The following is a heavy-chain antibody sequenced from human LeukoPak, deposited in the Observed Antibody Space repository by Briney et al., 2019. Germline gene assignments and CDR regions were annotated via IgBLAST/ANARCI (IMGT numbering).Heavy chain of an antibody. CDR1: GGSISSYY. Sequence: SETLSLTCTVSGGSISSYYWSWIRQPPGKGLEWIGYIYYSGSTNYNPSLKSRVTISVDTSKNQFSLRLTSVTAADTAVYYCARGGDCPDYWAQGTLVTVSS. CDR3: ARGGDCPDY. CDR2: IYYSGST. D-gene: IGHD2-21*02. J-gene: IGHJ4*02. V-gene: IGHV4-59*08.